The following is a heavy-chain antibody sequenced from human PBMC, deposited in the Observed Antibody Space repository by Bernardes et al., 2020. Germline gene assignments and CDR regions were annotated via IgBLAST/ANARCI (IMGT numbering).Heavy chain of an antibody. V-gene: IGHV3-43*01. CDR2: ISWDGGRT. CDR1: GFTFGDYT. J-gene: IGHJ4*02. Sequence: GGSLRLSCAASGFTFGDYTMHWVRQAPGKGLEWVSLISWDGGRTYYADSVKGRFTISRDNSKNSLSLQMNSLRTEDTALYFCARALGATEQFDNWGQGTLVTVSS. CDR3: ARALGATEQFDN. D-gene: IGHD1-26*01.